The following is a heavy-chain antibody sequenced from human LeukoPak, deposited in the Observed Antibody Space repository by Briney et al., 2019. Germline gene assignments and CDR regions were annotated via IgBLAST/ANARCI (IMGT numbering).Heavy chain of an antibody. V-gene: IGHV4-59*12. Sequence: SETLSLTCTVSGGSISSYYWSWIRQPPGKGLEWIGYIYYSGSTTNYNPSLKSRVTISVDTSKNQFALKLSSVTAADTAGDYGVRGRYSSGWSKDKNWFDPWGQGIPFPVPS. CDR2: IYYSGSTT. CDR3: VRGRYSSGWSKDKNWFDP. J-gene: IGHJ5*02. CDR1: GGSISSYY. D-gene: IGHD6-19*01.